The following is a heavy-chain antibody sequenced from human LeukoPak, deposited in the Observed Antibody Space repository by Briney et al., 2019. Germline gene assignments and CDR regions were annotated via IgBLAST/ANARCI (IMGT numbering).Heavy chain of an antibody. CDR1: GFTFSSYG. J-gene: IGHJ4*02. V-gene: IGHV3-33*06. CDR2: IWYDGSNK. D-gene: IGHD2-2*01. Sequence: GGSLGLSCAASGFTFSSYGMHWVRQAPGKGLEWVAVIWYDGSNKYYADSVKGRFTISRDNSKNTLYLQMNSLRAEDMAVYYCAKSGNAMDPAAYDDYWGQGTLVTVSS. CDR3: AKSGNAMDPAAYDDY.